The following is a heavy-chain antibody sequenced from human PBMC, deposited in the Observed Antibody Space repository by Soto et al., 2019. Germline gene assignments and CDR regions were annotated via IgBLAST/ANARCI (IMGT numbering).Heavy chain of an antibody. D-gene: IGHD3-22*01. CDR2: ISGSGGST. V-gene: IGHV3-23*01. CDR3: AKALDTSGYSPTDY. Sequence: GGSLRLSCAASGFTFSSYAMIWVRQAPGKGLEWVSIISGSGGSTYYADSVKGRFTISRDNSKNTLYLQMNSLRTEDTAVYYCAKALDTSGYSPTDYWGQGTLVTVSS. J-gene: IGHJ4*02. CDR1: GFTFSSYA.